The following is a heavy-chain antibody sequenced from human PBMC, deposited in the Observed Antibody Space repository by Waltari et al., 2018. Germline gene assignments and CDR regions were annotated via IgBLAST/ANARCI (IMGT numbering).Heavy chain of an antibody. Sequence: QVQLVQSGAEVKKPGSSVKVSCKASGGTFSSYAISWVRQAPGQGLEWMGGIIPIVGKANYAQKCQGRGTITADESTSTAYMELSSLRAEDTAVYYCAITYYYDSSGYYRSHYYYYYGMDVWGQGTTVTVSS. CDR2: IIPIVGKA. CDR3: AITYYYDSSGYYRSHYYYYYGMDV. CDR1: GGTFSSYA. D-gene: IGHD3-22*01. J-gene: IGHJ6*02. V-gene: IGHV1-69*13.